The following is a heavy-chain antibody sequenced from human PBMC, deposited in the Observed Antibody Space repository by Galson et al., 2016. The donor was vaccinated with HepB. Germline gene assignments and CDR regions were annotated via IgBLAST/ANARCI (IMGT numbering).Heavy chain of an antibody. CDR1: GFTVSSSY. V-gene: IGHV3-74*01. J-gene: IGHJ4*02. CDR2: VNTDGSGA. Sequence: SLRLSCAASGFTVSSSYMSWVRQAPGKGLVWLSRVNTDGSGADSADSVKGRFTISRDNSKNTLYLEMNSLRGEDTAVYYCARDNWDDAGCSGDHWGRGTLVTGSS. D-gene: IGHD1-20*01. CDR3: ARDNWDDAGCSGDH.